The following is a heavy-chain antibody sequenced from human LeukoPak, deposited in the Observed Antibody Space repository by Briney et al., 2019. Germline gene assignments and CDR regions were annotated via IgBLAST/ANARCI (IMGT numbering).Heavy chain of an antibody. CDR1: GGSISSYY. CDR2: IYYSGST. D-gene: IGHD2-15*01. CDR3: ARPIVGYCSGGSCYSGYWYFDL. V-gene: IGHV4-59*08. J-gene: IGHJ2*01. Sequence: KPSETLSLTCTVSGGSISSYYWSWIRQPPGKGLEWIGYIYYSGSTNYNPSLKSRVTISVDTSKNQFSLKLSSVTAADTAVYYCARPIVGYCSGGSCYSGYWYFDLWGRGTLVTVSP.